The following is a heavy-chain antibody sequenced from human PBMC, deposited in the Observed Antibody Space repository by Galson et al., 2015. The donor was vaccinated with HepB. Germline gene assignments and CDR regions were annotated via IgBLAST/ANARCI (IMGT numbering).Heavy chain of an antibody. CDR1: GYTLTELS. J-gene: IGHJ4*02. CDR3: ATSLVGADYFDY. V-gene: IGHV1-24*01. CDR2: FDPEDGET. D-gene: IGHD1-26*01. Sequence: SVKVSCKVSGYTLTELSMHWVRQAPGKGLEWMGGFDPEDGETIYAQKFQGRVTMTEDTSTDTAYMELSSLRSEDTAVYYCATSLVGADYFDYWGQGTLVTVSS.